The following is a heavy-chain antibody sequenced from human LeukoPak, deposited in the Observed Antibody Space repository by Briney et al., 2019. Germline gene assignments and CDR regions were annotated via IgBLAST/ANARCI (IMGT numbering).Heavy chain of an antibody. CDR3: AKDRGIISDY. J-gene: IGHJ4*02. D-gene: IGHD3-10*01. Sequence: PGGSLRLSCAASRFTFSSYGMSWVRQAPGKGLEWVSAISGSGGSTYYADSVKGRFTISRDNSKNTLYLQMNSLRVEDTAVYYCAKDRGIISDYWGQGTLVTVSS. CDR1: RFTFSSYG. V-gene: IGHV3-23*01. CDR2: ISGSGGST.